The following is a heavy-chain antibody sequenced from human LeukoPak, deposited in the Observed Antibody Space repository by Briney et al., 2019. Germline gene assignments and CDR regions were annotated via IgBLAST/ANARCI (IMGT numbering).Heavy chain of an antibody. Sequence: PGRSLRLSCAASGFTFSSYGMHWVRQAPDKGLEWVAVIWYDGSNKYYADSVKGRFTISRDNSKNTLYLQMNSLRAEDTAVYYCAKGQSEEIPDDAFDIWGQGTMVTVSS. CDR1: GFTFSSYG. D-gene: IGHD2-21*01. CDR3: AKGQSEEIPDDAFDI. V-gene: IGHV3-33*06. CDR2: IWYDGSNK. J-gene: IGHJ3*02.